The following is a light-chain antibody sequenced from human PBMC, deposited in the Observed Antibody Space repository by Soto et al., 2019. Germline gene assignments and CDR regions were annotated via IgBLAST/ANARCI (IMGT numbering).Light chain of an antibody. Sequence: EIVLTQSPGTLSLSPGERSTLSCRASQSVSSDYLAWYQQKPGQTPKVLIYRASSRATGIPDRFSGSGSGTDFTLTNSRLEPEDFAVYYCQQYGSSPLTFGGGTKVEIK. J-gene: IGKJ4*01. CDR2: RAS. V-gene: IGKV3-20*01. CDR3: QQYGSSPLT. CDR1: QSVSSDY.